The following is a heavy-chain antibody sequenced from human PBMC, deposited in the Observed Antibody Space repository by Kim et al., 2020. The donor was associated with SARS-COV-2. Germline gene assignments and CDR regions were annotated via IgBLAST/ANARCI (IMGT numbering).Heavy chain of an antibody. J-gene: IGHJ5*02. D-gene: IGHD5-18*01. CDR2: ISWNSGSI. Sequence: GGSLRLSCAASGFTFDDYAMHWVRQAPGKGLEWVSGISWNSGSIGYADSVKGRFTISRDNAKNSLYLQMNSLRAEDTALYYCAKDSGGYSDNWFDPWGQGTLVTVSS. V-gene: IGHV3-9*01. CDR3: AKDSGGYSDNWFDP. CDR1: GFTFDDYA.